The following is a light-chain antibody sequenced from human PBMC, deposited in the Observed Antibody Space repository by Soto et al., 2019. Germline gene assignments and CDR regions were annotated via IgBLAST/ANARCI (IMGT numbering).Light chain of an antibody. V-gene: IGLV1-40*01. CDR2: GNS. Sequence: QSVLTQPPSVSGAPGQRVTISCTGSSSNIGAGYDVHWYQQLPGTAPKLLIYGNSNRPSGVPDRFSGSKSGPSASLPITGLQAEDEADYYCQSYDSSLSGSKVFGGGTKVTVL. J-gene: IGLJ2*01. CDR1: SSNIGAGYD. CDR3: QSYDSSLSGSKV.